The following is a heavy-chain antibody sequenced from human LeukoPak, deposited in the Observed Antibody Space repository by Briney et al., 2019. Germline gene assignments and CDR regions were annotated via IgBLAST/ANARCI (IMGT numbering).Heavy chain of an antibody. CDR1: GGSISYYY. D-gene: IGHD3-9*01. CDR3: ARGGTYNDILSFDP. CDR2: IYYTGST. V-gene: IGHV4-59*01. Sequence: PSETLSLTCTVSGGSISYYYWTWLRRSPGKGLEWIGQIYYTGSTYYNPSLQRRLTISVDTSRNQFSLNLTSVTAADTAVYYCARGGTYNDILSFDPWGQGTLVTVSS. J-gene: IGHJ5*02.